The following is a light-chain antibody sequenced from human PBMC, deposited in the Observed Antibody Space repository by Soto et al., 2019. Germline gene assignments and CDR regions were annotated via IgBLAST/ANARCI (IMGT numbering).Light chain of an antibody. CDR2: DVS. CDR3: CSYAGSDNWA. V-gene: IGLV2-23*02. J-gene: IGLJ3*02. Sequence: QSALTQPASVSGSPGQSITISCTGTSSDIGTYNYVSWYQHHPGKVPKLMIYDVSNRPSGVSDRFSGSKSGNTASLTISGLQAEDEADYYCCSYAGSDNWAFGGGTKVTVL. CDR1: SSDIGTYNY.